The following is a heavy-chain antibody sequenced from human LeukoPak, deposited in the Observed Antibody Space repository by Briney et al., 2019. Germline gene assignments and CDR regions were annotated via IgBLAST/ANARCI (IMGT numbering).Heavy chain of an antibody. Sequence: GSLRLSCTASGITFGDYAMSWFRQPPGKGLEWIGEMYLSGTTHSNPSVKSRVTISIDKSKNQFFLNLSSVTAADTAVYYCAGLVGRYSSGLYYYYFDYWGQGTLVTVSS. CDR2: MYLSGTT. CDR1: GITFGDYA. J-gene: IGHJ4*02. V-gene: IGHV4-34*08. D-gene: IGHD3-22*01. CDR3: AGLVGRYSSGLYYYYFDY.